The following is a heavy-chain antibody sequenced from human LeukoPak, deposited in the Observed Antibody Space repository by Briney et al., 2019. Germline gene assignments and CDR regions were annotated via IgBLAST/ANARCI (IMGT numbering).Heavy chain of an antibody. Sequence: ASVKVSCKASGYTFTSYDINWVRQATGQGLEWMGWMNPNSGNTGYAQKFQGRGTITRNTSISTAYMELSSLRSEDTDVYYCERGCGSSSACGYWGQGTMVTVSS. CDR1: GYTFTSYD. V-gene: IGHV1-8*03. CDR3: ERGCGSSSACGY. CDR2: MNPNSGNT. J-gene: IGHJ4*02. D-gene: IGHD6-6*01.